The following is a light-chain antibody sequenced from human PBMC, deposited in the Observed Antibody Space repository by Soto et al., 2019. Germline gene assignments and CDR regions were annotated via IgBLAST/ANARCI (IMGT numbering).Light chain of an antibody. Sequence: EIVLTKSPATLSLSPGERATLSCRASQSVSSYLAWYQQKPGQAPRLLIYDTSYRATGIPTRFSGSGSGTEFTRTISSLEPEDVAVYYCQQRSDWLWTFGQGTKVEIK. CDR2: DTS. J-gene: IGKJ1*01. V-gene: IGKV3-11*01. CDR3: QQRSDWLWT. CDR1: QSVSSY.